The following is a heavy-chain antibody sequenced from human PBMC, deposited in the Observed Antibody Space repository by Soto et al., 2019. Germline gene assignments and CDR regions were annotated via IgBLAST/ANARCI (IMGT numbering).Heavy chain of an antibody. CDR1: GGSISNFY. Sequence: PSETLSLTCTVSGGSISNFYWGWIRQPPGKGLEWIGYISYSGNTNYNPSLKSRVPISVDTSKNQLSLNLTSVTAADTAVYHCARAPMVLSRSYFDSWGQGTPVTVSS. V-gene: IGHV4-59*01. CDR3: ARAPMVLSRSYFDS. D-gene: IGHD2-8*01. J-gene: IGHJ4*02. CDR2: ISYSGNT.